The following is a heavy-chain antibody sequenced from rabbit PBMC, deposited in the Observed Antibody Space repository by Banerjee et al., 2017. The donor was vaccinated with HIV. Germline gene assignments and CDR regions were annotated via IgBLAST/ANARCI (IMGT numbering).Heavy chain of an antibody. J-gene: IGHJ3*01. CDR3: AGDLAAVTSWNVGL. CDR2: INTGSGST. Sequence: QSLEESGGDLVKPGASLTLTCTASGFSFSSSYWICWVRQSPGKGLEWIGYINTGSGSTYYASWAKGRFTISKTSSTTVTLQKTSLTAEDTATYFCAGDLAAVTSWNVGLWGQGTLVTVS. D-gene: IGHD4-1*01. V-gene: IGHV1S40*01. CDR1: GFSFSSSYW.